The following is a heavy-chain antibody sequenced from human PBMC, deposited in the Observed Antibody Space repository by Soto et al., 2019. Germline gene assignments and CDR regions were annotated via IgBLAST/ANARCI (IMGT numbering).Heavy chain of an antibody. D-gene: IGHD1-7*01. CDR2: ISAIGQGI. V-gene: IGHV3-23*01. CDR1: GYTFNNYA. CDR3: VEDRNYPRALFHN. J-gene: IGHJ4*02. Sequence: GGSLSLSCTASGYTFNNYARSWVRQAPGKGLEWVSAISAIGQGIYYSASVKVRFIISRDSFKNTVFLHMDSLTAEDTAGYYCVEDRNYPRALFHNGGQGPLVTVSP.